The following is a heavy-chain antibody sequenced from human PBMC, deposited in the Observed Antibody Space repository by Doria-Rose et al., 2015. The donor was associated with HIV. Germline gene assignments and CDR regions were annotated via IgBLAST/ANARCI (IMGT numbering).Heavy chain of an antibody. CDR1: GFTVSSNY. CDR3: ARDLPFETGSSSSGMDV. CDR2: IYSGIST. Sequence: VQLVQSGGGLIQPGGSLRLSCAASGFTVSSNYMSWVRQAPGKGLEWVSVIYSGISTYYADSVKGRFTISRDNSKNTLYLQMNSLRAEDTAVYHCARDLPFETGSSSSGMDVWGQGTKVTVSS. J-gene: IGHJ6*02. V-gene: IGHV3-53*01. D-gene: IGHD6-6*01.